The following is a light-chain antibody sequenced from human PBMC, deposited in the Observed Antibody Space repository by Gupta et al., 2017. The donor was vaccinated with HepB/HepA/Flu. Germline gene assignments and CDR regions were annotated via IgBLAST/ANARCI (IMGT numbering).Light chain of an antibody. CDR2: RNN. J-gene: IGLJ2*01. Sequence: QSVLTQPPSASGTPGQRVTISCSASSSNIGSNYVYWYQQLPGTAPKLLSYRNNQRPSGVPDRFSGSKSGTSASLAISGLRSEDEADYYCAAWDDSLSGRVFGGGTKLTVL. V-gene: IGLV1-47*01. CDR3: AAWDDSLSGRV. CDR1: SSNIGSNY.